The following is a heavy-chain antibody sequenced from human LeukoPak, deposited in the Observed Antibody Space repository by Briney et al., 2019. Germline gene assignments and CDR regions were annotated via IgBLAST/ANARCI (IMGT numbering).Heavy chain of an antibody. J-gene: IGHJ5*02. CDR2: IYYSGST. CDR3: ARGVPDYGPTWWFDP. Sequence: PSQTLSLTCTVSGGSISSGGYYWSWIRQHPGKGLVWIGYIYYSGSTYYNPSLKSRVTISVDTSKNQFSLKLSSVTAADTAVYYCARGVPDYGPTWWFDPWGQGTLVTVSS. D-gene: IGHD4-17*01. CDR1: GGSISSGGYY. V-gene: IGHV4-31*03.